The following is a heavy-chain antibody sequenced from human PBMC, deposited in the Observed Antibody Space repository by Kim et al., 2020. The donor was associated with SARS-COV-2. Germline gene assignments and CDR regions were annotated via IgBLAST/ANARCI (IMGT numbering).Heavy chain of an antibody. CDR2: FDPEDGDT. Sequence: ASVKVSCKVSGYALTELSIHWVRQAPGEGLEWMGSFDPEDGDTGYAHNFQGRVTMTEDTSTDTAHMELSSLTSEDTALYFCATRKHSSGWFYFNYWGQGTLVIVSS. CDR1: GYALTELS. V-gene: IGHV1-24*01. CDR3: ATRKHSSGWFYFNY. J-gene: IGHJ4*02. D-gene: IGHD6-19*01.